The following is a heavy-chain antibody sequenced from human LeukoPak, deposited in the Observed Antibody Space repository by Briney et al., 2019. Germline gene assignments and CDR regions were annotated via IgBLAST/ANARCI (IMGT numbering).Heavy chain of an antibody. J-gene: IGHJ4*02. CDR1: GGTLSSYA. Sequence: GASVKVSCKASGGTLSSYAISWVRQAPGQGLEWMGGIIPIFGTANYAQKFQGRVTITADESTSTAYMELSSLRSEDTAVYYCARAGEYSSSWWAYWGQGTLVTVSS. D-gene: IGHD6-13*01. CDR3: ARAGEYSSSWWAY. CDR2: IIPIFGTA. V-gene: IGHV1-69*13.